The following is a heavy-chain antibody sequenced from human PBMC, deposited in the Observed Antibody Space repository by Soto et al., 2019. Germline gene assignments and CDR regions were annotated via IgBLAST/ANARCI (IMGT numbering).Heavy chain of an antibody. Sequence: VQLVESGGGLVQPGRSLRLSCAASGFRFDGYAMHWVRQFPGKGLQWVSGITWNSDMIGYAPSVKGRFTISRDNAGNSLYLNMNSLRAEGTDMYYCVNNYYSVTTGSHFHSWGQGPVVTVSS. CDR1: GFRFDGYA. CDR2: ITWNSDMI. V-gene: IGHV3-9*01. J-gene: IGHJ4*02. D-gene: IGHD4-17*01. CDR3: VNNYYSVTTGSHFHS.